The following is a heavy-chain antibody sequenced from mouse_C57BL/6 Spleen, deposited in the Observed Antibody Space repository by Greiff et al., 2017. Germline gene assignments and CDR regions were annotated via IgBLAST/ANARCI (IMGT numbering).Heavy chain of an antibody. CDR1: GYTFTSYW. J-gene: IGHJ4*01. V-gene: IGHV1-55*01. D-gene: IGHD2-4*01. Sequence: VQLQQPGAELVKPGASVKMSCKASGYTFTSYWITWVKQRPGQGLEWIGDIYPGSGSTNYNEKFKSKATLTVDTSSSTAYMQLSSLTSEDSAVYYCARSGDYDTGGYAMDYWGQGTSVTVSS. CDR3: ARSGDYDTGGYAMDY. CDR2: IYPGSGST.